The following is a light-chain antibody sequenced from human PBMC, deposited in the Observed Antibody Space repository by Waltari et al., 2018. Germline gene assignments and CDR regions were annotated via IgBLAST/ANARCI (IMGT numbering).Light chain of an antibody. CDR3: QQYDGSVVT. V-gene: IGKV3-20*01. Sequence: EIVLTPSPGTLSVSPGERVPVPCRASQTITGSWLTWYQQKPGQAPRLLIYGASNRAPGIPDRCSGSGSGTDFTLTSSRLEPEDSAVYYCQQYDGSVVTFGGGTKVEIK. J-gene: IGKJ4*01. CDR2: GAS. CDR1: QTITGSW.